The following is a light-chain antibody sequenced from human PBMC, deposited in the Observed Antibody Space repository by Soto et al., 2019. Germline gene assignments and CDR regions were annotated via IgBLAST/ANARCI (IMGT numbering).Light chain of an antibody. V-gene: IGLV1-40*01. Sequence: SAPTQLPSVSGAPGQSVTISCTGNSSNIGAGYDVHWYRQFPGTAPKLLIYGNDNRPSGVPVRFSGSKSGTSASLAITGLFADDEADYYWQVFGSRVRGYVFGTGTKVTV. CDR2: GND. J-gene: IGLJ1*01. CDR3: QVFGSRVRGYV. CDR1: SSNIGAGYD.